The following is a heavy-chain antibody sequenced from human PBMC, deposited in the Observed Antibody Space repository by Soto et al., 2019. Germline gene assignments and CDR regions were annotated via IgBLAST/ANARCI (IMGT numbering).Heavy chain of an antibody. CDR1: GYTFTSYG. V-gene: IGHV1-18*01. D-gene: IGHD3-9*01. CDR3: ARDHIGVLRYFDCLINYGMDV. Sequence: ASVKVSCKASGYTFTSYGISWVRQAPGQGLEWMGWISAYNGNTNYAQKLQGRVTMTTDTSTSTAYMELRSLRSDDTAVYYCARDHIGVLRYFDCLINYGMDVWGQGTKVTVSS. CDR2: ISAYNGNT. J-gene: IGHJ6*02.